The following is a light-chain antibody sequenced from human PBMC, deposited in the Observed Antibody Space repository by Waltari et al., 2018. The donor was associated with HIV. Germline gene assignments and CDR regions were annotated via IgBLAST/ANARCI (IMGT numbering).Light chain of an antibody. CDR1: QSVSSN. CDR3: QQYDNWPPLT. CDR2: GAS. J-gene: IGKJ4*01. V-gene: IGKV3-15*01. Sequence: EIVMTQSPATLSVSPGEGATHSCRASQSVSSNLARYQQKPGQAPRLLIYGASIRATGTPARFSGSGSGTEFTLTISSLESEDFTVYYCQQYDNWPPLTFGGGTKVEIK.